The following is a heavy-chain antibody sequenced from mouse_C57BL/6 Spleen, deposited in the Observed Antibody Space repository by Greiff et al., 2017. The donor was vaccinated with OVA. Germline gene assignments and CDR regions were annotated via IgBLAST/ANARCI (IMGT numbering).Heavy chain of an antibody. CDR1: GYAFTNYL. CDR3: ARGLRYLYFDY. Sequence: QVQLQQSGAELVRPGTSVKVSCKASGYAFTNYLIEWVKQRPGQGLEWIGVINPGSGGTNYNEKFKGKATLTADKSSSTAYMQLSSLTSEDSAVYFCARGLRYLYFDYWGQGTTLTVSS. V-gene: IGHV1-54*01. D-gene: IGHD1-1*01. J-gene: IGHJ2*01. CDR2: INPGSGGT.